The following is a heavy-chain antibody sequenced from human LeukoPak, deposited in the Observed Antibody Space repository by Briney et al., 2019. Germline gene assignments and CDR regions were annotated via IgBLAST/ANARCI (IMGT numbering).Heavy chain of an antibody. Sequence: RASVKVSCKASGYTFTSYDINWVRQATGQGLEWMGGFDPEDGETIYAQKFQGRVTMTEDTSTDTAYMELSSLRSEDTAVYYCATSHFSMVRGVIIIRPFDYWGQGTLVTVSS. CDR1: GYTFTSYD. CDR2: FDPEDGET. V-gene: IGHV1-24*01. J-gene: IGHJ4*02. CDR3: ATSHFSMVRGVIIIRPFDY. D-gene: IGHD3-10*01.